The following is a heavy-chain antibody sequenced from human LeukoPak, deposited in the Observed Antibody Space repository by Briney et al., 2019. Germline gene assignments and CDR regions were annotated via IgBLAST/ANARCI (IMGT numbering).Heavy chain of an antibody. V-gene: IGHV1-46*01. CDR1: GYTFTSYY. CDR2: INPSGGST. CDR3: ARGGYYYDSSGYPLYYFDY. D-gene: IGHD3-22*01. J-gene: IGHJ4*02. Sequence: ASVKVSCKASGYTFTSYYMHWVRQAPGQGLEWMGIINPSGGSTSYAPKFQGRVTMTRDTSTSTVYMELSSLRSEDTAVYYCARGGYYYDSSGYPLYYFDYWGQGTLVTVSS.